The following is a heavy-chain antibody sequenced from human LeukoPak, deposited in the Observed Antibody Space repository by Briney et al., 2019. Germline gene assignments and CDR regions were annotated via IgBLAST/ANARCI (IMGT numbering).Heavy chain of an antibody. CDR2: INHSGST. CDR1: GVSFSGYY. Sequence: PSETLSLTCAVYGVSFSGYYWSWLRQPPGKGLEWLGEINHSGSTNYNPSLKSRVTISVDTSKNQFSLKLSSVTAADTAVYYCARSGGSSLFDYWGQGTLVTVSS. D-gene: IGHD2-15*01. J-gene: IGHJ4*02. CDR3: ARSGGSSLFDY. V-gene: IGHV4-34*01.